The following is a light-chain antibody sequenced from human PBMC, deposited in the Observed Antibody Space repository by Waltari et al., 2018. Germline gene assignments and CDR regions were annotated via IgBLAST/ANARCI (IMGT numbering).Light chain of an antibody. Sequence: EIVLTQSPATLSLSPGDRATLSCRASQNVNVYLAWYQQKPGQAPRLLIYDASNRAPGVPARFSGSGSGTDYTLTISSLEPEDFAVYYCQQRSNWRTFGQGTKLEIK. J-gene: IGKJ2*01. CDR2: DAS. CDR3: QQRSNWRT. CDR1: QNVNVY. V-gene: IGKV3-11*01.